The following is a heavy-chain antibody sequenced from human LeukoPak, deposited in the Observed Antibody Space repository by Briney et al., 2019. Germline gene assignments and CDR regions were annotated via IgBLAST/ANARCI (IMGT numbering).Heavy chain of an antibody. CDR1: WFSLSTSGMC. CDR3: ARMRAYSNVYYFDY. V-gene: IGHV2-70*11. CDR2: IDWDDDK. D-gene: IGHD4-11*01. Sequence: SGPTLVNPTQTLTLTCTFSWFSLSTSGMCVTWIRQPPGKALEWLARIDWDDDKYYSTSLKTRLTISKDTSKNQVVLTMTNMDPVDTATYYCARMRAYSNVYYFDYWGQGTLVTVSS. J-gene: IGHJ4*02.